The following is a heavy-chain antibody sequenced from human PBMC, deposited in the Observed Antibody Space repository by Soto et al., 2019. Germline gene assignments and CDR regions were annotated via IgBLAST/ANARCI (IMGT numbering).Heavy chain of an antibody. Sequence: ASVKVSCKASGYTFTSYGISWVRQAPGQGLEWMGWISAYNGNTNYAQKLQGRVTMTTDTSTSTAYMELRSLRSDDTAVYYCARIVWFGEPNPLFDHWGQGTLVTVSS. J-gene: IGHJ4*02. CDR1: GYTFTSYG. CDR2: ISAYNGNT. CDR3: ARIVWFGEPNPLFDH. V-gene: IGHV1-18*01. D-gene: IGHD3-10*01.